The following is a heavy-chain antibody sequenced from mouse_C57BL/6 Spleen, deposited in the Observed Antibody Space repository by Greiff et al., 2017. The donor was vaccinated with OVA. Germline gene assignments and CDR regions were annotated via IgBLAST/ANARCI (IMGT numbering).Heavy chain of an antibody. CDR3: ARDLLEGAMDY. CDR2: ISSGSSTI. CDR1: GFTFSDYG. V-gene: IGHV5-17*01. J-gene: IGHJ4*01. Sequence: EVTLVESGGGLVKPGGSLKLSCAASGFTFSDYGMHWVRQAPEKGLEWVAYISSGSSTIYYADTVKGRFTISRDYAKNTLFLQMTSLRSEDTAMYYCARDLLEGAMDYWGQGTSVTVSS. D-gene: IGHD2-1*01.